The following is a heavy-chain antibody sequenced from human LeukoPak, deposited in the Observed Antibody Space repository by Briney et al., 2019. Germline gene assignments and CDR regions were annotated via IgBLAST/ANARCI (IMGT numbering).Heavy chain of an antibody. V-gene: IGHV3-7*01. CDR3: ARVTTMIGVGPGDS. D-gene: IGHD3-22*01. CDR2: IKQDGSEK. Sequence: PGGSLRLSCVASGFTFSSYWMSWFRQAPGKGLEWVANIKQDGSEKHYVDSVKGRFTISRDNGKNSLYLQMTSLRVDDTAVYYCARVTTMIGVGPGDSWGQGTLVTVSS. J-gene: IGHJ4*02. CDR1: GFTFSSYW.